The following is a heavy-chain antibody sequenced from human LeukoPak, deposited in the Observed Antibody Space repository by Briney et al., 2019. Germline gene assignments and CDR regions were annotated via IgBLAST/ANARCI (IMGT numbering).Heavy chain of an antibody. D-gene: IGHD2-15*01. V-gene: IGHV3-11*04. Sequence: PGGSLRLSCAASGFTFSDYYMNWVRQAPGKGLEWVSYISSSGSTIYYADSVKGRFTISRDNAKNSLYLQMNSLRAEDTAVYYCARFRYCSGGSCSYYYYYYMDVWGKGTTVTISS. CDR3: ARFRYCSGGSCSYYYYYYMDV. CDR1: GFTFSDYY. CDR2: ISSSGSTI. J-gene: IGHJ6*03.